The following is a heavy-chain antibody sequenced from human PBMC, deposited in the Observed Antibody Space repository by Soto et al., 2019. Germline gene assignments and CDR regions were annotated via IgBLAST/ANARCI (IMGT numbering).Heavy chain of an antibody. Sequence: QVQLVESGGGVVQPGRSLRLSCAASGFTFSSYAMHWVRQAPGKVLAWGAGISYDGSNKYYADSVKGRFTISRDNSKNTLYLQMNSLRAEDTAVYYWARGRSAYYCGSGPFAPWGQGTLVTVSS. CDR2: ISYDGSNK. D-gene: IGHD3-10*01. V-gene: IGHV3-30-3*01. J-gene: IGHJ5*02. CDR3: ARGRSAYYCGSGPFAP. CDR1: GFTFSSYA.